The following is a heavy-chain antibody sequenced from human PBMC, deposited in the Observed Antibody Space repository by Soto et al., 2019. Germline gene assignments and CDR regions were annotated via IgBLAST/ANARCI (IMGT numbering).Heavy chain of an antibody. J-gene: IGHJ4*02. Sequence: GGSLRLSCAASGFTFSSYAMHWVRQAPGKGLEWVAVISYDGSNKYYADSVKGRFTISRDNSKNTLYLQMNSLRAEDTAVYYCARDYYGSGSYDQFDYWGQGTLVTVSS. CDR1: GFTFSSYA. CDR3: ARDYYGSGSYDQFDY. V-gene: IGHV3-30-3*01. D-gene: IGHD3-10*01. CDR2: ISYDGSNK.